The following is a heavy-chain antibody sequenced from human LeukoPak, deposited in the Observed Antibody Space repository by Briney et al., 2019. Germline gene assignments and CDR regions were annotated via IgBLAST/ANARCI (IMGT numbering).Heavy chain of an antibody. D-gene: IGHD4-17*01. CDR1: GFTFSSYA. CDR2: ISYDGSNK. CDR3: ARDRATVPRYFDL. J-gene: IGHJ2*01. Sequence: GGSLRLSCAASGFTFSSYAMHWVRQAPGKGLEWVAVISYDGSNKYYADSVKGRFTISRDNSKNTLYLQMNSLRAEDTAVYHCARDRATVPRYFDLWGRGTLVTVSS. V-gene: IGHV3-30-3*01.